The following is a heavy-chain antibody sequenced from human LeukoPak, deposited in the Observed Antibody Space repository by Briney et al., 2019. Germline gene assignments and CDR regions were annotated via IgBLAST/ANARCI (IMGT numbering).Heavy chain of an antibody. CDR1: GGSISSSNYY. CDR3: ARSYCSSTSCYAGGYFQH. V-gene: IGHV4-39*01. D-gene: IGHD2-2*01. Sequence: KPSGTLSLTCTVSGGSISSSNYYWGWIQQPPGKGLEWIGNIYYSGSTYYNPSLKSRVTISVDTSKNQFSLKLNSVTAADTAVYYCARSYCSSTSCYAGGYFQHWGQATLVTVSS. J-gene: IGHJ1*01. CDR2: IYYSGST.